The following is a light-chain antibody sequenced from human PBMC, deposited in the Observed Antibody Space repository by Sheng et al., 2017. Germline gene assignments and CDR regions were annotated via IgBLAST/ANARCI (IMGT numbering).Light chain of an antibody. V-gene: IGKV3-15*01. CDR3: QEYDNWPQRT. CDR2: GAF. J-gene: IGKJ1*01. Sequence: EIALTQSPGTLSLSPGERATLSCRASQSVSSNLAWYQQKPGQAPRLLIYGAFTRATGIAARFSGSGSGTEFTLTISSLQSEDSAVYYCQEYDNWPQRTFGQGTKVEIK. CDR1: QSVSSN.